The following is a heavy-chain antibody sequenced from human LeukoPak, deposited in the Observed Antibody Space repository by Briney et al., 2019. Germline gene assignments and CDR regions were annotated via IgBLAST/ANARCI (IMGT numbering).Heavy chain of an antibody. CDR3: ASGGYSGYDFFRGGTGYCYYYMDV. Sequence: PGGSLRLSCAASGFTFSSYSMNWVRQAPGQGLEWVSSISSSSSYIYYADSAKGRFTISRDNAKNSLYLQMNSLRAEDTALYYLASGGYSGYDFFRGGTGYCYYYMDVWGKGTTVTVSS. V-gene: IGHV3-21*01. J-gene: IGHJ6*03. CDR2: ISSSSSYI. D-gene: IGHD5-12*01. CDR1: GFTFSSYS.